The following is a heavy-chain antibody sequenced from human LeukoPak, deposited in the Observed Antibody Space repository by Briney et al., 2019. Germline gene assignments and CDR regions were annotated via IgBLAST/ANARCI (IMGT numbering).Heavy chain of an antibody. V-gene: IGHV4-34*01. J-gene: IGHJ4*02. D-gene: IGHD1-26*01. CDR1: GESFSGYY. CDR2: IDFGGST. Sequence: SETLSLTCAVYGESFSGYYWNWIRQPPGKGLEWIGEIDFGGSTNCNPSLKSRVTISVDTSKNQFSLKLSSVTAADTAVYYCARRKNLVGATDYWGQGTLVTVSS. CDR3: ARRKNLVGATDY.